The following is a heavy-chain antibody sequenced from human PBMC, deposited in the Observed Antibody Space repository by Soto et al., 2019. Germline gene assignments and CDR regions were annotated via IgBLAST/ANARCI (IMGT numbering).Heavy chain of an antibody. Sequence: GSLRLSCAASGFTFRSFAMSWVRQNAGKGLEWVSGSSGSGGTTYHADSVKGRFTISRDNSRNTLYLQMNSLRVEDTAVYYCAIELYSSFVLGTFDYWGHGALVTVSS. J-gene: IGHJ4*01. CDR3: AIELYSSFVLGTFDY. V-gene: IGHV3-23*01. D-gene: IGHD6-6*01. CDR1: GFTFRSFA. CDR2: SSGSGGTT.